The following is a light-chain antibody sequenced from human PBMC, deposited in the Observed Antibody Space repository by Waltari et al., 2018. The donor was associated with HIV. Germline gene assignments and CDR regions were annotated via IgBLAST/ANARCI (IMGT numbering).Light chain of an antibody. J-gene: IGLJ3*02. CDR3: ATWDDSLSGWV. Sequence: QSVLTQPPSASGTPGQRVTISCSGSRSNIGSNHVYWYQQIPGTAPKPLIYRNNHRPSGVPDRFSGSKSGTSASLAISGLRSEDEADYYCATWDDSLSGWVFGGGTKLTVL. V-gene: IGLV1-47*01. CDR2: RNN. CDR1: RSNIGSNH.